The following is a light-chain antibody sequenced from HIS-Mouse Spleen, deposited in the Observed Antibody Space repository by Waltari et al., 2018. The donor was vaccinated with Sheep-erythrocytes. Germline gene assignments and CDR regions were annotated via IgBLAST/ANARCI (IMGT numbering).Light chain of an antibody. CDR2: ECS. Sequence: QSALTQPASVSGSPGQSITISCTGTSSDVGSYNLVSWYQQHPGKAPKLMIYECSKPRSGGSNRVSGSKSGNTASLTISGLQAEDEADYYCCSYAGSSTPWVFGGGTKLTVL. CDR1: SSDVGSYNL. V-gene: IGLV2-23*01. CDR3: CSYAGSSTPWV. J-gene: IGLJ3*02.